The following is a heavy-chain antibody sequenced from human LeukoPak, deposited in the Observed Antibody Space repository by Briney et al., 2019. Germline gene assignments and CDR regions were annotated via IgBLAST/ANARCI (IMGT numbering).Heavy chain of an antibody. CDR1: GFTFSSYG. CDR3: AGLTVTTKLDY. Sequence: PGGSLRLSCAASGFTFSSYGMHWVRQAPGKGLEWVAVISYDGSNKYYADSVKGRFTFSRDNAKNTLYLQMNSLRAEDTAVYYCAGLTVTTKLDYWGQGTLVTVSS. V-gene: IGHV3-30*03. J-gene: IGHJ4*02. CDR2: ISYDGSNK. D-gene: IGHD4-17*01.